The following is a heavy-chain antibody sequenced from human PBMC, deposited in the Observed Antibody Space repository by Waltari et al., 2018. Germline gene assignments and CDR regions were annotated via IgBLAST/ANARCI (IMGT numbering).Heavy chain of an antibody. CDR2: IKSKGDGETT. D-gene: IGHD3-10*01. CDR3: VTDYGDYMDV. J-gene: IGHJ6*03. V-gene: IGHV3-15*01. CDR1: GFTFTRAW. Sequence: EVQLVESGGGLLKPGASLRVSCAVTGFTFTRAWMSWVRQATGKGLEGVGRIKSKGDGETTDYAVPVRGRFTISRDDSKNMVYLQMNSLKIEDTGVYYCVTDYGDYMDVWGKGTTVTVSS.